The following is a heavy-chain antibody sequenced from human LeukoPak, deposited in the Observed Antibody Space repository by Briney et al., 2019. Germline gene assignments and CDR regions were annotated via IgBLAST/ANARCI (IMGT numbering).Heavy chain of an antibody. Sequence: SETLSLTCTVSGGSISSSSYYWGWIRQPPGKGLVWIGSIYYSGSTYYNPSLKSRVTISVDTSKNQFSLKLSSVTAADTAVYYCARLAAAGTPYYYYGMDVWGQGTTVTVSS. CDR3: ARLAAAGTPYYYYGMDV. D-gene: IGHD6-13*01. CDR2: IYYSGST. J-gene: IGHJ6*02. CDR1: GGSISSSSYY. V-gene: IGHV4-39*01.